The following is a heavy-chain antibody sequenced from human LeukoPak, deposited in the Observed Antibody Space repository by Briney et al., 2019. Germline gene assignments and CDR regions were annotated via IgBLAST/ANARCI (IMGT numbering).Heavy chain of an antibody. CDR1: GGSISSSSYY. Sequence: LSLTCTVSGGSISSSSYYWGWIRQAPGKGLEWVSYISTSGRTIYYADSVKGRFTISRDNAQNSLYLHMNSLRAEDTALYYCARGHYGLDVWGQGTTVTVSS. V-gene: IGHV3-11*01. CDR2: ISTSGRTI. CDR3: ARGHYGLDV. J-gene: IGHJ6*02.